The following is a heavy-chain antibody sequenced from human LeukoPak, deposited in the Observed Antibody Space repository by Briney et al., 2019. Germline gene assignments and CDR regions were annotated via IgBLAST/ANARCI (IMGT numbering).Heavy chain of an antibody. D-gene: IGHD6-13*01. Sequence: SVKISCKASGGTFSSYAISWVRQAPGQGLEWMGGIIPIFGTANYAQKFQGRVTITADESTSTAYMELSSLRSEDTAVYYCAKDIRRGEAAGEFDYWGQGTLVTVSS. CDR1: GGTFSSYA. J-gene: IGHJ4*02. CDR2: IIPIFGTA. CDR3: AKDIRRGEAAGEFDY. V-gene: IGHV1-69*01.